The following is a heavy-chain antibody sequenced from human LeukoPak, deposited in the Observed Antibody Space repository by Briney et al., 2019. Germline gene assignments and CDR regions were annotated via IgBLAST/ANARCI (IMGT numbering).Heavy chain of an antibody. CDR2: IIGSGGST. Sequence: PGGSLRLSCAASGFTFSNYAMSWVRQAPGRGLEWVSGIIGSGGSTYYADSVKGRFTISRDNSKNTLYLQMNSLRAEDTAVYYCAKRRTSSYHYGMDVWGQGTTVTVSS. CDR1: GFTFSNYA. V-gene: IGHV3-23*01. J-gene: IGHJ6*02. CDR3: AKRRTSSYHYGMDV.